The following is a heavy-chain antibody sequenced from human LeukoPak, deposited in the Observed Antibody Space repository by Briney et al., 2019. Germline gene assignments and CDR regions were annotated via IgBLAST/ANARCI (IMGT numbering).Heavy chain of an antibody. CDR3: AKLSWSGYYRYYYYMDV. Sequence: GGSLRLSCAVSGFTFSDYHMSWIRQAPGKGLEWVANIKQDGSEKYYVDSVKGRFTISRDNAKNSLYLQMNSLKAEDTAVYYCAKLSWSGYYRYYYYMDVWGKGTTVTVSS. D-gene: IGHD3-3*01. CDR1: GFTFSDYH. J-gene: IGHJ6*03. V-gene: IGHV3-7*01. CDR2: IKQDGSEK.